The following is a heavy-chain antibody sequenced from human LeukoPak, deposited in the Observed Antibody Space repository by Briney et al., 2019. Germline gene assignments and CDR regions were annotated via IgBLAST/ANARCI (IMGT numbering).Heavy chain of an antibody. V-gene: IGHV3-48*03. D-gene: IGHD3-10*01. CDR1: GFTFSSYE. J-gene: IGHJ4*02. Sequence: PGGSLRLSCAASGFTFSSYEMNWVRQAPGKGLEWVSYISSSGSTIYYADSVKVRFTISIDNAKNSLYMKMNSLRAEDTAVYYCARVMITMVRGAQPFDYWGQGTLVTVSS. CDR3: ARVMITMVRGAQPFDY. CDR2: ISSSGSTI.